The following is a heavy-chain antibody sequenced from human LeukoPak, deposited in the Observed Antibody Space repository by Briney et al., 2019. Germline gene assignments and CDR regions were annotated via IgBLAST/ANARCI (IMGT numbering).Heavy chain of an antibody. D-gene: IGHD3-22*01. CDR1: GFTVSDYS. J-gene: IGHJ4*02. CDR2: ISGSGSYT. CDR3: AKRRYDSSGHFDS. Sequence: GGSLRLSCAASGFTVSDYSMTWVRQAPGKGLEWVSAISGSGSYTDYADSVKGRFTISKDNSKNTVYMRMSSLRAEDTALYYCAKRRYDSSGHFDSWGQGTLVTVSS. V-gene: IGHV3-23*01.